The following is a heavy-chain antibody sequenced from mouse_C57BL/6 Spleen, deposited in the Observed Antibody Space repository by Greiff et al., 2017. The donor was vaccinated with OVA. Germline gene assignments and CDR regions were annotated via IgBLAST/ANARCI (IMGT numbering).Heavy chain of an antibody. Sequence: EVMLVESGEGLVKPGGSLKLSCAASGFTFSSYAMSWVRQTPEKRLEWVAYISSGGDYIYYADTVKGRFTISRDNARNTLYRQMSSLKSEDTAMYYCTREGLITTFYFDYWGQGTTLTVSS. D-gene: IGHD1-1*01. CDR1: GFTFSSYA. CDR2: ISSGGDYI. V-gene: IGHV5-9-1*02. CDR3: TREGLITTFYFDY. J-gene: IGHJ2*01.